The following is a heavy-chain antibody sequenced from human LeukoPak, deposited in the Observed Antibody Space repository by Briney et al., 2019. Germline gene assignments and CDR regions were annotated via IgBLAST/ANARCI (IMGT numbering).Heavy chain of an antibody. Sequence: GASVKVSCKASGGTFSSYAISWVRQAPGQGLEWMGGNIPIFGTANYAQKFQGRVTITTDESTSTAYMELSSLRSEDTAVYYCARLDYYGSGSYKFDPWGQGTLVTVSS. J-gene: IGHJ5*02. CDR2: NIPIFGTA. CDR3: ARLDYYGSGSYKFDP. D-gene: IGHD3-10*01. V-gene: IGHV1-69*05. CDR1: GGTFSSYA.